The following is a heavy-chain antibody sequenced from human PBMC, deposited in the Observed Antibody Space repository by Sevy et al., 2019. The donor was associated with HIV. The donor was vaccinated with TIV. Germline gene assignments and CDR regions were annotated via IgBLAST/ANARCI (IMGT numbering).Heavy chain of an antibody. CDR3: ARDPDYDFWSGYYTGPPL. V-gene: IGHV4-61*02. CDR2: IYTSGST. CDR1: GGSISSGSYY. J-gene: IGHJ4*02. D-gene: IGHD3-3*01. Sequence: SETLSLTCTVSGGSISSGSYYWSWIRQPAGKGLEWIGRIYTSGSTNYNPALKSRVTMSVDTSKNQFSLKLSSVTAADTAVYYCARDPDYDFWSGYYTGPPLWGQGTLVTVSS.